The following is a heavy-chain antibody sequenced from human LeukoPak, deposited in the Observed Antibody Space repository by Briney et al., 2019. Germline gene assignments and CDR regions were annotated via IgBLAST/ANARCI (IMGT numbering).Heavy chain of an antibody. D-gene: IGHD5-12*01. CDR2: IYYSGST. V-gene: IGHV4-59*01. CDR1: GGSISSYY. CDR3: AREAQGYDY. Sequence: SETLSLTCTVSGGSISSYYWSWIRQPPGKGLEWIGYIYYSGSTNYNPSLKSRVTISVDTSKNQFSLTLSSVTAADTAVYYCAREAQGYDYWGQGTLVTVSS. J-gene: IGHJ4*02.